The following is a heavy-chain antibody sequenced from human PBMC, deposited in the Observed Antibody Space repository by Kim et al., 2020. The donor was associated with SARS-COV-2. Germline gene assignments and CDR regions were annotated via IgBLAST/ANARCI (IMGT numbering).Heavy chain of an antibody. CDR1: GGSISSYY. CDR3: ARYGEGSYSSSWYNLDY. V-gene: IGHV4-59*01. CDR2: IYYSGST. Sequence: SETLSLTCTVSGGSISSYYWSWIRQPPGKGLEWIGYIYYSGSTNYIPSLKSRVTISVDTSKNQFSLKLSSVTAADTAVYYCARYGEGSYSSSWYNLDYWGQGTLVTVSS. D-gene: IGHD6-13*01. J-gene: IGHJ4*02.